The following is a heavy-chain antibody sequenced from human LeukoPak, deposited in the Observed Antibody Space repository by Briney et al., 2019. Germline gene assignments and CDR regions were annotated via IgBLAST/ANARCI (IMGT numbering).Heavy chain of an antibody. D-gene: IGHD6-13*01. J-gene: IGHJ3*02. CDR2: INTNTGNP. V-gene: IGHV7-4-1*02. Sequence: ASVKVSCKASGYTFTGYYMHWVRQAPGQGLEWMGWINTNTGNPTYAQGFTGRFVFSLDTSVSTAYLQISSLKAEDTAVYYCARWVAAAGLDAFDIWGQGTMVTVSS. CDR1: GYTFTGYY. CDR3: ARWVAAAGLDAFDI.